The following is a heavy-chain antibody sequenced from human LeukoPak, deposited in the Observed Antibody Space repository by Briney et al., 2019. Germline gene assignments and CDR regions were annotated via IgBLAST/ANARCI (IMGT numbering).Heavy chain of an antibody. V-gene: IGHV3-15*01. J-gene: IGHJ4*02. CDR2: LKSIRGGGTT. CDR1: GFTFSDAW. D-gene: IGHD2-8*01. Sequence: GGSLRLSCAASGFTFSDAWMNWVRQASGKGLEWVGRLKSIRGGGTTDYAAPVKSRFSISRDDAKNTLYLEMSSLKTEDTAVYYCPWQWSTSLYFNCWGQGTLVTVSS. CDR3: PWQWSTSLYFNC.